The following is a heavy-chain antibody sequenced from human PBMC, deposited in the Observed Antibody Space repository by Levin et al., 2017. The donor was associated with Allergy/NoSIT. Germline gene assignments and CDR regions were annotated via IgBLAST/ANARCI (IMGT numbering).Heavy chain of an antibody. Sequence: LSGGSLRLSCAASGFTFSSDVMSWVRQAPGKGLEWVSGISGSGDTTYYADSVKGRFTISRDNSKDTLYLQLNSLRVEDTAVYYCAKGSYCSAGTCYSRLGYWGQGTLVTVSS. J-gene: IGHJ4*02. D-gene: IGHD2-15*01. CDR3: AKGSYCSAGTCYSRLGY. CDR1: GFTFSSDV. V-gene: IGHV3-23*01. CDR2: ISGSGDTT.